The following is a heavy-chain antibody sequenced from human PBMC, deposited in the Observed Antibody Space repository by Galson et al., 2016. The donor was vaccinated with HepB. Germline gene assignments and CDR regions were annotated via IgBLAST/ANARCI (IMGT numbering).Heavy chain of an antibody. D-gene: IGHD3-22*01. J-gene: IGHJ6*02. CDR3: ARKGNFDTLYYCLDG. V-gene: IGHV5-51*01. CDR1: GYSFSNYW. Sequence: QSGAEVKKPGESLRISCKTSGYSFSNYWIAWVRQMPGKGLEWMGIIYSGDSDTRYSPSFQGQVTISADKSIRTSYLQWTRLKASDTAMYYCARKGNFDTLYYCLDGWGQWTTVTVSS. CDR2: IYSGDSDT.